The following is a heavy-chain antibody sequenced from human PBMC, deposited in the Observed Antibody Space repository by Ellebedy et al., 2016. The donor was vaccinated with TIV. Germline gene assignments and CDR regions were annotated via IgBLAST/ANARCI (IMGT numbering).Heavy chain of an antibody. D-gene: IGHD3-22*01. CDR1: GYTFTSYY. V-gene: IGHV1-46*01. Sequence: ASVKVSCKASGYTFTSYYMHWVRQAPGQGLEWMGIINPSGGSTSYAQKFPGRVTMTRDTSTSTVYMELSSLRSEDTAVYYCARDPVTYYYDSSGYDRNYYGMDVWGQGTTVTVSS. J-gene: IGHJ6*02. CDR3: ARDPVTYYYDSSGYDRNYYGMDV. CDR2: INPSGGST.